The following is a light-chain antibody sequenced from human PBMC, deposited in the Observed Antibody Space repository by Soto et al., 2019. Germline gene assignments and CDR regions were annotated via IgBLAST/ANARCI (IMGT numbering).Light chain of an antibody. V-gene: IGLV2-23*02. CDR1: SRDVGSYNL. CDR2: EVS. Sequence: QAASVSGSPGQSITISCTGTSRDVGSYNLVSWYQQHPGKAPKLMIYEVSKRPSGVSNRFSGSKSGNTASLTISGLQAEDEADYYCCSYAGSSTFVFGTGTKVTVL. CDR3: CSYAGSSTFV. J-gene: IGLJ1*01.